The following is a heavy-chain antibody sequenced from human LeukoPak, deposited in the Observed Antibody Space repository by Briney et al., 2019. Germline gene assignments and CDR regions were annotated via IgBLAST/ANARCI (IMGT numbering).Heavy chain of an antibody. CDR1: GFTVSSNY. D-gene: IGHD1-7*01. J-gene: IGHJ4*02. V-gene: IGHV3-66*01. CDR2: IYSGGST. CDR3: ARVENYRYYFDC. Sequence: GGSLRLSCAASGFTVSSNYMSWVRQAPEKGLEWVSVIYSGGSTYYADSVKGRFTISRDNSRNTLFLQMNSLRAEDTAVYYCARVENYRYYFDCWGQGTLVTVSS.